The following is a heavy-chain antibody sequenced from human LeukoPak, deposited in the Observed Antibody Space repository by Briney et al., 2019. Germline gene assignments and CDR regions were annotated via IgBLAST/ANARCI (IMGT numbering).Heavy chain of an antibody. CDR1: GFTFSDYY. D-gene: IGHD6-6*01. J-gene: IGHJ6*02. Sequence: GGSLRLSCAASGFTFSDYYMSWIRQAPGKGLEWVSYISSSSSYTNYADSVKGRFTISRDNAKNSLYLQMNSLRAEDTAVYYCARDKGIAARPFSWDYYYYGMDVWGQGTTVTVSS. CDR2: ISSSSSYT. CDR3: ARDKGIAARPFSWDYYYYGMDV. V-gene: IGHV3-11*06.